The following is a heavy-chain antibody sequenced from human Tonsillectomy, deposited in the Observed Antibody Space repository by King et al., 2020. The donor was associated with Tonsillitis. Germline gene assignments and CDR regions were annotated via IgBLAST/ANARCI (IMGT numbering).Heavy chain of an antibody. CDR3: AREHGIFGVVPHGMDV. CDR2: ISYDGSNK. V-gene: IGHV3-30-3*01. J-gene: IGHJ6*02. CDR1: GFTFSSYA. Sequence: VQLVESGGGVVQPGRSLRLSCAASGFTFSSYAMHWVRQAPGKGLEWVAVISYDGSNKYYADSVKGRFTISRDNSKNTLYLQMNSLRAEDTAVYYCAREHGIFGVVPHGMDVWGHGTTVTVSS. D-gene: IGHD3-3*01.